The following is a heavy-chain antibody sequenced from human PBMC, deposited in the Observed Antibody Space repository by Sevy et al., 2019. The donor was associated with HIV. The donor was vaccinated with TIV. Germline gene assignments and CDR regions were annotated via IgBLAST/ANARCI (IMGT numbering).Heavy chain of an antibody. CDR2: ISSGSSYI. CDR1: GFSFSYYY. D-gene: IGHD3-22*01. Sequence: GGSLRLSCAASGFSFSYYYMNWVGQAPGKGLEWVSYISSGSSYINYADSVKGRFTISRDNAKNSLYLQMNSLRAEDTAVYYCARGGYYDTNPDYWGQGTLVTVSS. CDR3: ARGGYYDTNPDY. V-gene: IGHV3-21*01. J-gene: IGHJ4*02.